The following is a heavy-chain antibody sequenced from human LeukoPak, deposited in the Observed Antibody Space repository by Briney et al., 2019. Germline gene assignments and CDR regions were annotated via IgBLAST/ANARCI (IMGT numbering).Heavy chain of an antibody. J-gene: IGHJ4*02. Sequence: GGSLRLSCAASGFTISSHYMSWVRQAPGKGLEWVSFIYSGGDTYYAAYVKGRFTISRDNSKRTLYLQMNSLRAEDTAVYYCARDQDSSAWYIDYWGQGNLVTVSP. CDR3: ARDQDSSAWYIDY. V-gene: IGHV3-53*05. CDR2: IYSGGDT. CDR1: GFTISSHY. D-gene: IGHD6-19*01.